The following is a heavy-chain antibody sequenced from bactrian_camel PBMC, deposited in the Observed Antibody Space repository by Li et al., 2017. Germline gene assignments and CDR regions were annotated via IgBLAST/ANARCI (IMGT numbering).Heavy chain of an antibody. Sequence: VQLVESGGGSVQAGGSLRLSCAGSGFTFSSYVMTWVRQTPGAGLEWIAGIRGGGDHTNVADSLKGRFTISRDSAKNTLYLQMNNLKPEDTAMYYCGTNKYCRGSACCNSDFSHWGQGTQVTVS. CDR1: GFTFSSYV. CDR3: GTNKYCRGSACCNSDFSH. J-gene: IGHJ4*01. CDR2: IRGGGDHT. D-gene: IGHD2*01. V-gene: IGHV3S40*01.